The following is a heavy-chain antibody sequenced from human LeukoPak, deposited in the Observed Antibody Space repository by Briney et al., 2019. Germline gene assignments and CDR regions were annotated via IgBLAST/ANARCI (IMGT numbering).Heavy chain of an antibody. D-gene: IGHD3-22*01. J-gene: IGHJ4*02. Sequence: SETLSLTCTVSGGSINSDNYYWSWIRQPPGEGLEEIGSFHGGLIFYKSSLTSRVTISVDTSESQFSLKLGSVTAADTAVYYCARGRRGFGYVDYWGQGSLVTVSS. CDR2: FHGGLI. CDR3: ARGRRGFGYVDY. CDR1: GGSINSDNYY. V-gene: IGHV4-39*07.